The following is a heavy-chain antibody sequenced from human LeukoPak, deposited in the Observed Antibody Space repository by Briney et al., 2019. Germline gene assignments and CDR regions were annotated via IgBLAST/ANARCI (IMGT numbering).Heavy chain of an antibody. CDR2: IWYDGSNK. Sequence: PGGSLRLSCAASGFTFSSYGMHWVRQAPGKGLEWVAVIWYDGSNKYYADSVKGRFTISRDNSKNTLYLQMNSLRAEDTAVYYCASQSGSYSFEDYWGQGTLVTVSS. D-gene: IGHD1-26*01. J-gene: IGHJ4*02. V-gene: IGHV3-33*01. CDR3: ASQSGSYSFEDY. CDR1: GFTFSSYG.